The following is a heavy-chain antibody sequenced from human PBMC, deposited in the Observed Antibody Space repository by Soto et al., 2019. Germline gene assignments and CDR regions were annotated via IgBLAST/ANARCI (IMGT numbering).Heavy chain of an antibody. CDR1: GFTFSTYW. Sequence: EVQLVESGGGVVQPGGSLRLSCAASGFTFSTYWMHWVRQAPGKGLVWVSRVNSDASSTSYADSVKGRFTISRDNAKNRLYLQRNSLRAEDTAVYYCTRWPEYWGQGTLVTVSS. J-gene: IGHJ4*02. D-gene: IGHD5-12*01. CDR3: TRWPEY. V-gene: IGHV3-74*01. CDR2: VNSDASST.